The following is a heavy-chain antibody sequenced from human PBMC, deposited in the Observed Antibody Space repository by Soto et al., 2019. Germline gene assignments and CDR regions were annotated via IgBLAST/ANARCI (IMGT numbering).Heavy chain of an antibody. CDR1: GFTFSSYA. J-gene: IGHJ3*02. D-gene: IGHD2-15*01. V-gene: IGHV3-23*01. Sequence: EVQLLESGGGLVQPGGSLRLSCAASGFTFSSYAMSWVRQAPGKGLEWVSAISGSGGSTYYADSVKGRFTISRDNSKNTLYLQMNSLRAEDTAVYYCAKFMVVVAATSRNGAFDIWGQGTMVTVSS. CDR3: AKFMVVVAATSRNGAFDI. CDR2: ISGSGGST.